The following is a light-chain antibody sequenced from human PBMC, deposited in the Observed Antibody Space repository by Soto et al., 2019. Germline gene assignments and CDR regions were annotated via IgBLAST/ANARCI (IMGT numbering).Light chain of an antibody. CDR3: QLYNSSAPTT. CDR1: QSVSSSY. CDR2: GAS. J-gene: IGKJ5*01. V-gene: IGKV3-20*01. Sequence: EIVLTQSPGTLSLSPGERATLSCRASQSVSSSYLGWYQQKPGQAPRLLIYGASSSATGIPDRFSGSESGTDFTKTVNTPVPIDFALYIYQLYNSSAPTTFGRGTRLEIK.